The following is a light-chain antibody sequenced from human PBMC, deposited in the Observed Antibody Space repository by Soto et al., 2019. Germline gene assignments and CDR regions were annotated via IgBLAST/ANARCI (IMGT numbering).Light chain of an antibody. CDR2: AAS. Sequence: DIKMTQSPSSLSASVGDRVIITCRASQGISKYLAWYQQSPGKVPKLLIYAASTLQSGVPSRFSGSGSGTDFTLTISSLQPEAVATYYCQKYDSAVFTFGPGTKVDIK. J-gene: IGKJ3*01. CDR1: QGISKY. CDR3: QKYDSAVFT. V-gene: IGKV1-27*01.